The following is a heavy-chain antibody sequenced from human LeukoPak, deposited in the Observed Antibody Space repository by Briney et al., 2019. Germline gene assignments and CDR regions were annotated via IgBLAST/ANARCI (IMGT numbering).Heavy chain of an antibody. CDR1: GGTFSSYA. J-gene: IGHJ3*02. CDR3: AGHLSSSHGDAFDI. D-gene: IGHD6-13*01. V-gene: IGHV1-69*05. Sequence: SVKVSCKASGGTFSSYAISWVRQAPGQGLEWMGGIIPIFGTANCAQKLQGRVTMTTDTSTSTAYMELRSLRSDDTAVYYCAGHLSSSHGDAFDIWGQGTMVTVSS. CDR2: IIPIFGTA.